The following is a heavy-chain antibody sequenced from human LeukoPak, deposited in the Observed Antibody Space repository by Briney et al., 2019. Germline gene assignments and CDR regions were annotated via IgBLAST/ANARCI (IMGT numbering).Heavy chain of an antibody. CDR2: ISAYNGNT. J-gene: IGHJ4*02. CDR3: ARGQYYFDY. CDR1: GYTFMSHG. V-gene: IGHV1-18*01. Sequence: ASVKVSCKAYGYTFMSHGISWVRQAPGQGLEWMGWISAYNGNTDYAQKLQGRVTMTTDTSTSAAYMELRSLRSDDAAVYYCARGQYYFDYWGQGTLVSVSS.